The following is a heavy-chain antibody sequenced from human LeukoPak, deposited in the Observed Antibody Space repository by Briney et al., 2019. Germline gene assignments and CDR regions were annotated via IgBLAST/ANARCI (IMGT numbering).Heavy chain of an antibody. Sequence: GGSLRLSCAASGFTFSSYGMHWVRQAPGKGLEWVAVIWYDGSNKYYADSVKGRFTISRDNSKNTLYLQMNSLRAEDTAVYYCTKDRSAYYYDSSGPKDYWGQGTLVTVS. J-gene: IGHJ4*02. CDR2: IWYDGSNK. CDR3: TKDRSAYYYDSSGPKDY. D-gene: IGHD3-22*01. V-gene: IGHV3-33*06. CDR1: GFTFSSYG.